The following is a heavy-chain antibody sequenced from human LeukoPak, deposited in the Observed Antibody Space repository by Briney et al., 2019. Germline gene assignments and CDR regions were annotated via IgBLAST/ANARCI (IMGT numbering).Heavy chain of an antibody. D-gene: IGHD3-22*01. CDR1: GFTFSSYS. V-gene: IGHV3-21*01. Sequence: GGSLRLSCAASGFTFSSYSMNWVRQAPGKGLEWVSSISSSSSYIYYADSVKGRFTISRDNAKNSLYLQMNSLRAEDTAVYYCARGTRITMIVVVIYPRNDAFDIWGQGTMVTVSS. CDR2: ISSSSSYI. CDR3: ARGTRITMIVVVIYPRNDAFDI. J-gene: IGHJ3*02.